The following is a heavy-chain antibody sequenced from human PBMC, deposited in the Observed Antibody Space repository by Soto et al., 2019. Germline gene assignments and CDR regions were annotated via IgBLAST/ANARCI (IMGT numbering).Heavy chain of an antibody. CDR1: GFSFDHFP. Sequence: VGSLRLSCAASGFSFDHFPMHWVRQPPGRGLEWVSLITWDGGSTYYADSVKGRFTISRDNSKNSLYLQMNSLRVEDTALYYCAKDARESGSTTNNYFDYWGQGTLVTVSS. V-gene: IGHV3-43D*04. CDR2: ITWDGGST. CDR3: AKDARESGSTTNNYFDY. D-gene: IGHD1-1*01. J-gene: IGHJ4*02.